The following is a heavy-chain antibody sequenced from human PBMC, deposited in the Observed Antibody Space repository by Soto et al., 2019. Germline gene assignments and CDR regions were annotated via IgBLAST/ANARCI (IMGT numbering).Heavy chain of an antibody. Sequence: GGSLRLSCAASEFTFSDYYMSWFRQAPGKGLEWVSYIDSGGSYINYADSVKGRFTISRDNAKNSLYLQVNSLRAEDTAVYYCARDYYGSGSYYASDYWGQGTLVTVSS. CDR2: IDSGGSYI. J-gene: IGHJ4*02. CDR3: ARDYYGSGSYYASDY. CDR1: EFTFSDYY. V-gene: IGHV3-11*06. D-gene: IGHD3-10*01.